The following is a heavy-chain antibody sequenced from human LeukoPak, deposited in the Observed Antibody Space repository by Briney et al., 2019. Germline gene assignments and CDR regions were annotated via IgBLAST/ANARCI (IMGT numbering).Heavy chain of an antibody. CDR2: IWYDGSNK. V-gene: IGHV3-33*06. D-gene: IGHD3-3*01. Sequence: GGSLRLSCAASGFTFSSYGMHWVRQAPGKGLEWVAVIWYDGSNKYYADSVKGRFTISRDNSKNTLYLQMNSLRAEDTAVYYCAKDLGGFWSGYYVDYYGMDVWGQGTTVTVSS. J-gene: IGHJ6*02. CDR1: GFTFSSYG. CDR3: AKDLGGFWSGYYVDYYGMDV.